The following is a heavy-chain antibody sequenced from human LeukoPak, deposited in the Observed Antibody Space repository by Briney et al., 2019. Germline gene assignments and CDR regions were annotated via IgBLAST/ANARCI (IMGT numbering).Heavy chain of an antibody. V-gene: IGHV4-34*01. D-gene: IGHD6-13*01. J-gene: IGHJ4*02. Sequence: SETLSLTCAVYGGSFSGYYWGWIRQPPGKGLEWIGEINHSGSTNYNPSLKSRVTISVDTSKNQFSLKLSSVTAADTAVYYCARGRRGAADSNWGQGTLVTVSS. CDR1: GGSFSGYY. CDR3: ARGRRGAADSN. CDR2: INHSGST.